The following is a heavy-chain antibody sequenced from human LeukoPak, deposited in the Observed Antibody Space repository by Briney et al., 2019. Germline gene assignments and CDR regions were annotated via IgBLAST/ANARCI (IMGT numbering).Heavy chain of an antibody. CDR3: ARARGIAAAGTATRYGMDV. V-gene: IGHV1-8*01. D-gene: IGHD6-13*01. Sequence: ASVKVSCKASGYTFTSYDINWVRQATGQGLEWMGWMNPNSGNTGYAQKFQGRVTMTRNTSISTAYMELSSLRSEDTAVYYCARARGIAAAGTATRYGMDVWGQGTTVTVSS. J-gene: IGHJ6*02. CDR2: MNPNSGNT. CDR1: GYTFTSYD.